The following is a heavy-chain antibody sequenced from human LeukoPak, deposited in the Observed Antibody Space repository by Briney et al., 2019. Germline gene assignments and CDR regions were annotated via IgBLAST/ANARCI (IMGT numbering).Heavy chain of an antibody. V-gene: IGHV3-30-3*01. J-gene: IGHJ4*02. CDR3: ARDRDTAMGL. CDR1: GFTFSNYA. D-gene: IGHD5-18*01. Sequence: GGSLRLSCAASGFTFSNYAMHWVRQAPGKGLEWVGIISYDGNDKYYTDSVKGRFTISRDKSKNTLYLQMNSLRAEDTAVYYCARDRDTAMGLWGQGTLVTVSS. CDR2: ISYDGNDK.